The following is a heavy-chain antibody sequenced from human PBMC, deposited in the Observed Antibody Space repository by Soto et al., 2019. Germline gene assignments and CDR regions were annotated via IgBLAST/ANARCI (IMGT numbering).Heavy chain of an antibody. CDR3: AGGLDY. Sequence: EVQLLESGGGLVQPGRSLRLSCAASGLTFSNYGMKWVRQAPGKGLEWVSGIDGTGDSTHYADSVKGRFTISRDNSKNTLYLQMNSLRAEDTAIYYCAGGLDYWGQGTLVTVSS. CDR2: IDGTGDST. V-gene: IGHV3-23*01. J-gene: IGHJ4*02. CDR1: GLTFSNYG.